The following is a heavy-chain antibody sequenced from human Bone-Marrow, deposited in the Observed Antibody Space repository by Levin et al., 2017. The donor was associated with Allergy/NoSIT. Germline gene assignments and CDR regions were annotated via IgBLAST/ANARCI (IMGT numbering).Heavy chain of an antibody. CDR2: VNSDGSDT. Sequence: LSLTCAASGLPFANYWMHWVRPVPGKGLVWLCRVNSDGSDTVYADSVKGRLTISRDNAKNTLYLQMSSLRAEDTAVYYCATGGNQYYDYWGQGTLVTVSS. CDR3: ATGGNQYYDY. V-gene: IGHV3-74*01. D-gene: IGHD2/OR15-2a*01. CDR1: GLPFANYW. J-gene: IGHJ4*02.